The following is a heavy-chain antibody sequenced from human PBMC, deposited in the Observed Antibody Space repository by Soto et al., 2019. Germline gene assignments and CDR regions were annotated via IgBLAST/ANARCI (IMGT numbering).Heavy chain of an antibody. V-gene: IGHV1-69*01. CDR3: ARGIVVVPAAIYHYGMDV. D-gene: IGHD2-2*01. CDR1: GGTFSSYA. Sequence: QVQLVQSGAEVKKPGSSVKVSCKASGGTFSSYAISWVRQAPGQGLEWMGGIIPIFGTANYAQKFQGRVTITADESTSTAYMELSSLRSEDTAVYYCARGIVVVPAAIYHYGMDVWGQGTTVTVSS. J-gene: IGHJ6*02. CDR2: IIPIFGTA.